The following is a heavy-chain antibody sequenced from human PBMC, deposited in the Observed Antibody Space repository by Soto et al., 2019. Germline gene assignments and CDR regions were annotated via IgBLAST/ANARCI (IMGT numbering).Heavy chain of an antibody. Sequence: EVQLVESGGGLVKPGVSLRRSCAVSGLKFRDAWMNWVRQAPGKGLEWVGRIKSKGGGETKDYAAPVKGRFAISRDDSRDTLYLQMNSLKIEDTAVYYCAWDNSGRFRTDHWGQGTLVTVS. J-gene: IGHJ4*02. D-gene: IGHD4-4*01. CDR1: GLKFRDAW. CDR3: AWDNSGRFRTDH. CDR2: IKSKGGGETK. V-gene: IGHV3-15*07.